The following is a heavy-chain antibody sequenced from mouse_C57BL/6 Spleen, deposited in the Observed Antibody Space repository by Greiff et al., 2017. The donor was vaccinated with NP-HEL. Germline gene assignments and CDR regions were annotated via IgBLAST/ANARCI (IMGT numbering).Heavy chain of an antibody. D-gene: IGHD1-1*01. CDR3: AKGTTVVTRFAY. V-gene: IGHV1-22*01. CDR2: INPNNGGT. J-gene: IGHJ3*01. CDR1: GYTFTDYN. Sequence: EVQLQQSGPELVKPGASVKMSCKASGYTFTDYNMHWVKQSHGKSLEWIGYINPNNGGTSYNQKFKGKATLTVNKSSSTAYMELRSLTSEDSAVYYWAKGTTVVTRFAYWGQGTLVTVSA.